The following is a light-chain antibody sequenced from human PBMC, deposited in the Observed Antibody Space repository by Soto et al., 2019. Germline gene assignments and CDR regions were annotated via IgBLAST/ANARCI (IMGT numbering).Light chain of an antibody. Sequence: EILMTQSPATLSVSPGERATLSCRASQSVDSNLAWYQQKPGQAPRLLIYGASTRATGISARFSGSGSGTEFTLTISSLQSEDFGVYYCQHYNKWPFTFGPGTKVDIK. J-gene: IGKJ3*01. V-gene: IGKV3-15*01. CDR1: QSVDSN. CDR3: QHYNKWPFT. CDR2: GAS.